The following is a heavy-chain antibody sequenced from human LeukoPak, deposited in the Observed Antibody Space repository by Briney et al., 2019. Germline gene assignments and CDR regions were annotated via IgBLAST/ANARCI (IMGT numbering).Heavy chain of an antibody. J-gene: IGHJ5*02. CDR3: ARRPLAAAGTPGWFDP. Sequence: PGGSLRLSCAASGFTVSSNYMSWVRQAPGKGLEWVPVIYSGGSTYYADSVKGRFTISRDNSKNTLYLQMNSLRAEDTAVYYCARRPLAAAGTPGWFDPWGQGTLVTVSS. CDR1: GFTVSSNY. V-gene: IGHV3-66*04. CDR2: IYSGGST. D-gene: IGHD6-13*01.